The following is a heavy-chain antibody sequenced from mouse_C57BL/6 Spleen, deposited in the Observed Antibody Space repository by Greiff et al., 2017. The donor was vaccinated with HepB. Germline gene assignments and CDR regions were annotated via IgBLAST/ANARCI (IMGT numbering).Heavy chain of an antibody. D-gene: IGHD1-1*01. CDR1: GYTFTSYT. CDR3: ARSGITTVVATPWYFGV. CDR2: INPSSGYT. V-gene: IGHV1-4*01. J-gene: IGHJ1*03. Sequence: QVQLQQSGAELARPGASVKMSCKASGYTFTSYTMHWVKQRPGQGLEWIGYINPSSGYTKYNQKFKDKATLTADKSSSTAYMQLSSLTSEDSAVYYGARSGITTVVATPWYFGVWGTGTTVTVSS.